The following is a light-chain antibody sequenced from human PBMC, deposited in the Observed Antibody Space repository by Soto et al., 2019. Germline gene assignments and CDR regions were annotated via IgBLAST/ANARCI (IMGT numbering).Light chain of an antibody. J-gene: IGLJ3*02. V-gene: IGLV2-8*01. Sequence: QSALNQPPSASGSPGQSVAISCTGTSSDVGGYNFVSWYQQHPGKAPKVILFEVSKRPSGVPDRFSGSKSGNTASLTASGLQTEDEADYYCMSYAGDNYWVFGGGTKLTVL. CDR3: MSYAGDNYWV. CDR2: EVS. CDR1: SSDVGGYNF.